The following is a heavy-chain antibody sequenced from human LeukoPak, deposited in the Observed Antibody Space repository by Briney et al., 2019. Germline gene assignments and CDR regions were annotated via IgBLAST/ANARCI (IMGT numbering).Heavy chain of an antibody. CDR2: IKQDGSEK. D-gene: IGHD3-3*01. J-gene: IGHJ6*03. CDR1: GFTFSSYW. Sequence: GGSLRLSCAASGFTFSSYWMSWVRQAPGKGLEWVANIKQDGSEKYYVDSVKGRFTISRDNAKNSLYLQMSSLRAEDTAVYYCARDASHYDFWSGATHYYMDVWGKGTTVTVSS. V-gene: IGHV3-7*01. CDR3: ARDASHYDFWSGATHYYMDV.